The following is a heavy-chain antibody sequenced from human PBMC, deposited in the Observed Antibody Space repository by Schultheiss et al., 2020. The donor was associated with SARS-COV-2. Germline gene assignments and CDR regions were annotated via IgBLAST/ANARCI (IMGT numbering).Heavy chain of an antibody. CDR3: ARNKGDTRYSGYDNYYYYMDV. D-gene: IGHD5-12*01. V-gene: IGHV4-59*08. CDR2: IYYSGST. CDR1: GGSINTYY. Sequence: SQTLSLTCTVSGGSINTYYWSWIRQPPGKGLEWIGYIYYSGSTNYNPSLKSRVTMSVDTSKNQFSLKLSSVTAADTAVYYCARNKGDTRYSGYDNYYYYMDVWGKGTTVTVSS. J-gene: IGHJ6*03.